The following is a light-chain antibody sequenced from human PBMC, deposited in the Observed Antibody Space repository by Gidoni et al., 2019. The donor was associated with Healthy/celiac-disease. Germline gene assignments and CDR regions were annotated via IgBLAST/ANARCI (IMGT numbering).Light chain of an antibody. CDR1: SSNIGSNT. V-gene: IGLV1-44*01. CDR2: SNN. Sequence: QSVLTQPPSASGAHGQRVTISCSGSSSNIGSNTVNWYKQLPGTAPKLLIYSNNQRPSGVPDRFSGSKSGTSASLAISGLQSEDEADYYCAAWDDSLNGVVFGGGTKLTVL. CDR3: AAWDDSLNGVV. J-gene: IGLJ2*01.